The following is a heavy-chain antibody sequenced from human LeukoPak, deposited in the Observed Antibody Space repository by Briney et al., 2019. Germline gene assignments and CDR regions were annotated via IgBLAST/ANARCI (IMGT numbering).Heavy chain of an antibody. D-gene: IGHD2-2*02. CDR3: ARDIVVVPAAIPVSPGDY. CDR1: GYTFTGYY. J-gene: IGHJ4*02. Sequence: ASVKVSCKASGYTFTGYYMHWVRQAPGQGLEWTGWINPNSGGTNYAQKFQGRATMTRDTSISTAYMELSRLRSDDTAVYYCARDIVVVPAAIPVSPGDYWGQGTLVTVSS. V-gene: IGHV1-2*02. CDR2: INPNSGGT.